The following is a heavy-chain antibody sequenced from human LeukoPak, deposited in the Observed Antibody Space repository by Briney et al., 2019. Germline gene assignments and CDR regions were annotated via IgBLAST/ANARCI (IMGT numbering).Heavy chain of an antibody. D-gene: IGHD5-24*01. Sequence: GGSLRLSCAASGFTFSSYGMHWVRQAPGKGLEWVAVISYDGSNKYYADSVKGRFTISRDNSKNTLYLQMNSLRAEDTAVYYCAKVEMATTDYYYYGMDVWGQGTTVTVSS. CDR3: AKVEMATTDYYYYGMDV. J-gene: IGHJ6*02. CDR1: GFTFSSYG. CDR2: ISYDGSNK. V-gene: IGHV3-30*18.